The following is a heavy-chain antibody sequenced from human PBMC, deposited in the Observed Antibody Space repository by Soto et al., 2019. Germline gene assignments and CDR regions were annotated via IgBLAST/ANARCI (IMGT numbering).Heavy chain of an antibody. V-gene: IGHV4-34*01. CDR3: ARTPSGYYLGQDY. CDR2: INHSGST. Sequence: LSLTCAIYGGSLSGYYLSWIRQPPGKGLEWIGEINHSGSTNYNPSLKSRVTISVDTSKNQFSLKLSSVTAADTAVYYCARTPSGYYLGQDYWGQGNLVTVSS. J-gene: IGHJ4*02. D-gene: IGHD3-22*01. CDR1: GGSLSGYY.